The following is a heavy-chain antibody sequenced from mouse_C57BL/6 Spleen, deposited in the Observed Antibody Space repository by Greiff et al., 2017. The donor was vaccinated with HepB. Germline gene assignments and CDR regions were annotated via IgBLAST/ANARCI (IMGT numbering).Heavy chain of an antibody. D-gene: IGHD3-1*01. CDR3: TGGRWYFDV. CDR2: IRLKSDNYAT. J-gene: IGHJ1*03. V-gene: IGHV6-3*01. Sequence: EVKLVESGGGLVQPGGSMKLSCVASGFTFSNYWMNWVRQSPEKGLEWVAQIRLKSDNYATHYTETVKGRFTNSRDEAKRSVYLQMNNFRAEDVGMYYCTGGRWYFDVWGTGTTVTVSS. CDR1: GFTFSNYW.